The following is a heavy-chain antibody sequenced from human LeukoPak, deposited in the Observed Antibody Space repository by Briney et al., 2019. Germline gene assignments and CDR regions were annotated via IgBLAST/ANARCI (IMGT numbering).Heavy chain of an antibody. Sequence: SETLSLTCTVSGGSISSSSYYWGWIRQPPGKGLEWIGSIYYSGSTYYNPSLKSRVTISVDTSKNQFSLKLSSVTAADTAVYYCDAGSGSYWDPWGQGTLVTVSS. V-gene: IGHV4-39*01. J-gene: IGHJ5*02. CDR3: DAGSGSYWDP. CDR1: GGSISSSSYY. D-gene: IGHD3-10*01. CDR2: IYYSGST.